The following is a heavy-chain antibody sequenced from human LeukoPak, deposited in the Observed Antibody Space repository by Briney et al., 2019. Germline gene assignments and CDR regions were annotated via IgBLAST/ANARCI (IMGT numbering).Heavy chain of an antibody. D-gene: IGHD2-2*01. CDR2: ISGSGGST. J-gene: IGHJ6*03. CDR1: GFTFSSYA. V-gene: IGHV3-23*01. Sequence: GGSLRLSCAASGFTFSSYAMSGVGEAPGKGLEWVSAISGSGGSTYYADSVKGRFTISRDNSKNTQDLQMNSLIADDTTVYYCATVPCSSTSSYYYYYMDVWGKGTTVTVSS. CDR3: ATVPCSSTSSYYYYYMDV.